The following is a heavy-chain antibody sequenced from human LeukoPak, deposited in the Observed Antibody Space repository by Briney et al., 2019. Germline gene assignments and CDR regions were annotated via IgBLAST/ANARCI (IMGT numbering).Heavy chain of an antibody. J-gene: IGHJ4*02. Sequence: PSETLSLTCTVSGASISSYYWGWIRQPPGKGLEWIGYILNTGSANYNPSLKSRVTISIDTSKNQFSLKLSSVTAADTAVYYCARGSTICSGGSCYSGSHLDYWGQGTLVTVSS. CDR1: GASISSYY. V-gene: IGHV4-59*01. CDR3: ARGSTICSGGSCYSGSHLDY. D-gene: IGHD2-15*01. CDR2: ILNTGSA.